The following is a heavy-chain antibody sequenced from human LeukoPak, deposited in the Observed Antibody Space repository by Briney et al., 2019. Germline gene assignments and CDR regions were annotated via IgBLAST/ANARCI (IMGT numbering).Heavy chain of an antibody. Sequence: ASAKVSCKASGYTFTSYNMHWVRQGPGQGLERMVIINPSGGSTSYAQKFQGRVTMTRDTSTSTVYMELSSLGSEDTAVYSCAIRLGDIFPWGQGTLVTVSS. V-gene: IGHV1-46*03. CDR1: GYTFTSYN. J-gene: IGHJ5*02. CDR3: AIRLGDIFP. CDR2: INPSGGST. D-gene: IGHD3-9*01.